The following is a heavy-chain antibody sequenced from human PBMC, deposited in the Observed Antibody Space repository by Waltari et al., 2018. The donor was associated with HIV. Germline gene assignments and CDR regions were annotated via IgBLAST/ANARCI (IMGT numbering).Heavy chain of an antibody. Sequence: EVQLVESGGGLVQPGGSLRLSCAASGFPFISYWMSWVRQAPGKGLEWVANIKQDGSEKYYVDSVNGRFTISRDNAENSLYLQMNSLRAEDTAVYYCARGGFYGSGSKVNWGQGTLVTVSS. V-gene: IGHV3-7*04. J-gene: IGHJ4*02. CDR1: GFPFISYW. CDR2: IKQDGSEK. CDR3: ARGGFYGSGSKVN. D-gene: IGHD3-10*01.